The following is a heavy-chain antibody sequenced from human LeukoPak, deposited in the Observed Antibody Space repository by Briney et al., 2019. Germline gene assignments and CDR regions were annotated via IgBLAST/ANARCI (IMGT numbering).Heavy chain of an antibody. CDR3: ARDGTLYEGYYYGLDY. Sequence: GGSLRLSCAASGFTFSSYSMNWVRQAPGKGLEWVSSISSSSSYIYYADSVKGRFTISRDNAKNSLYLQVNSLRAEDTAVYYCARDGTLYEGYYYGLDYWGQGSLVTVSS. CDR1: GFTFSSYS. V-gene: IGHV3-21*04. CDR2: ISSSSSYI. D-gene: IGHD3-22*01. J-gene: IGHJ4*02.